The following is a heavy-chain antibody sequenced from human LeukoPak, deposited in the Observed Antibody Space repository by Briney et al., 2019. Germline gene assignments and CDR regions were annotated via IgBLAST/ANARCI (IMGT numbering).Heavy chain of an antibody. D-gene: IGHD3-16*01. Sequence: ASVKVSCKTSGYSFSHYGISWWGQPPGQGLEWVGWISAFNYIIEYAQKFQGRVTMTQDTATSTAYMELRSLTSDDTAVFYCTRGSSISAQGDTWGQGTLVSVSS. J-gene: IGHJ4*02. CDR1: GYSFSHYG. CDR3: TRGSSISAQGDT. CDR2: ISAFNYII. V-gene: IGHV1-18*01.